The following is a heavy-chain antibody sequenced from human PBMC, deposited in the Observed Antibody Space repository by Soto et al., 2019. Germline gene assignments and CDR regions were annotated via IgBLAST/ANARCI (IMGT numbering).Heavy chain of an antibody. CDR2: IYYSGST. CDR3: ETSPFYYIVATGHFDY. D-gene: IGHD5-12*01. CDR1: GGSISSGDYY. V-gene: IGHV4-30-4*01. J-gene: IGHJ4*02. Sequence: SSETLSLTCTVSGGSISSGDYYWSWIRQPPGKGLEWIGYIYYSGSTYYNQSLKSRVTISVDTSKNQFSLKLSSVTAADTAVYYCETSPFYYIVATGHFDYWGQGTLATVSS.